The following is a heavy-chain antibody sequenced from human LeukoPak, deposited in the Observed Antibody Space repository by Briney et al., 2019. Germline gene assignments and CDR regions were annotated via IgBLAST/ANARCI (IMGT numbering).Heavy chain of an antibody. Sequence: GASVKVSCKASGYTFTGYYMHWVRQAPGQGLEWMGWINPNSRGTNYEQKFQSRVTMTRDTSISTAYMELSRLRSDNTAVYYCARVQQQLGDFDYWGQGTLVTVS. CDR1: GYTFTGYY. D-gene: IGHD6-13*01. CDR3: ARVQQQLGDFDY. CDR2: INPNSRGT. V-gene: IGHV1-2*02. J-gene: IGHJ4*02.